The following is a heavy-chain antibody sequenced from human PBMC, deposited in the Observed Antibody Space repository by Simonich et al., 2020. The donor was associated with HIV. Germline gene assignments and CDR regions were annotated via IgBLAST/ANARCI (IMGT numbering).Heavy chain of an antibody. D-gene: IGHD5-12*01. V-gene: IGHV4-34*01. J-gene: IGHJ4*02. CDR1: GGVFRGSY. Sequence: QVHLQKWGAGLLKPSATLSLPCAVYGGVFRGSYWCWIRQPPGKGLEWIGEIDHSESTSYNPSLKSRVTMSVDTSKNQFSLKLTSVTAADTAVYYCARRSGYALDYWGQGTLVTVSS. CDR2: IDHSEST. CDR3: ARRSGYALDY.